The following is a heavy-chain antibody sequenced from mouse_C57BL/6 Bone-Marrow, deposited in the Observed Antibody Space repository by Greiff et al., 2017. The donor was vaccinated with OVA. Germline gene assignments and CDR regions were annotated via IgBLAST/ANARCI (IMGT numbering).Heavy chain of an antibody. D-gene: IGHD1-1*01. Sequence: VQLQQSGAELVRPGASVTLSCKASGYTFTDYEMHWVKQTPVHGLEWIGAIDPETGGTAYNQKFKGKAILTADKSSSTAYMELRSLTSEDSAVYYCTSPLRLRFAYWGQGTLVTVSA. CDR2: IDPETGGT. J-gene: IGHJ3*01. CDR3: TSPLRLRFAY. CDR1: GYTFTDYE. V-gene: IGHV1-15*01.